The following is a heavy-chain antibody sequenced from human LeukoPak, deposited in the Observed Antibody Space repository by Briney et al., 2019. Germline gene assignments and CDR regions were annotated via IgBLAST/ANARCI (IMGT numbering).Heavy chain of an antibody. CDR2: ISGSGSAT. D-gene: IGHD6-19*01. V-gene: IGHV3-23*01. J-gene: IGHJ4*02. CDR3: AKFRPDDITVAATGYFDS. CDR1: GFTFSSDA. Sequence: GASLRLSCAASGFTFSSDAMSWVRQAPGKGLNLVSTISGSGSATYYADSAKGRFTISRDNSKNTLYLQMNSLRAEDTAVYYCAKFRPDDITVAATGYFDSWGQGTLVTVSS.